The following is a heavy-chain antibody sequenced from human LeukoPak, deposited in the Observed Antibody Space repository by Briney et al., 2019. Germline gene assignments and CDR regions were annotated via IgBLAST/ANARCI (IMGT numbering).Heavy chain of an antibody. CDR1: GYTFTGYY. D-gene: IGHD3-22*01. J-gene: IGHJ4*02. CDR2: INPNSGGT. CDR3: ARVGTLIVVDFDY. V-gene: IGHV1-2*02. Sequence: ASVKVSCKACGYTFTGYYIHWVRQDPGQGLEWMGWINPNSGGTDYAQKFQGRVTMTRGTSISTAYMELSRLRSDDTAVYYCARVGTLIVVDFDYWGQGTLVTVSS.